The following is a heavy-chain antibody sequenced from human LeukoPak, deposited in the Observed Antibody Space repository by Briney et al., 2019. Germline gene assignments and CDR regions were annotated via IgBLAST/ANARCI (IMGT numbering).Heavy chain of an antibody. J-gene: IGHJ4*02. D-gene: IGHD6-13*01. Sequence: GGSLRLSCAASGYTFSSYGMHWVRQAPGKGLEWVAVISYDGSNKYYADSVKGRFTISRDNSKNTLYLQMNSLRAEDTAVYYCAKGSHAPVDQIAGPILDYWGQGTLVTVSS. CDR3: AKGSHAPVDQIAGPILDY. CDR2: ISYDGSNK. CDR1: GYTFSSYG. V-gene: IGHV3-30*18.